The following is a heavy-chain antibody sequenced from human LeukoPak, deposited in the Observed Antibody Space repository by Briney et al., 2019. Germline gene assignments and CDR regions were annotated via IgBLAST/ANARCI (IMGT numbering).Heavy chain of an antibody. CDR1: GGSGGSISDSRYQ. CDR2: IYYTGGT. D-gene: IGHD5-24*01. Sequence: PSGTLSLSCTVSGGSGGSISDSRYQWSWIRQPPGKGLEWIGSIYYTGGTYYNPSLKSRVTISLDTSKNQFSLKLSSVTAADTAVYYCARYLRLQLKSAFAIWGQRSIVTLFS. J-gene: IGHJ3*02. V-gene: IGHV4-39*01. CDR3: ARYLRLQLKSAFAI.